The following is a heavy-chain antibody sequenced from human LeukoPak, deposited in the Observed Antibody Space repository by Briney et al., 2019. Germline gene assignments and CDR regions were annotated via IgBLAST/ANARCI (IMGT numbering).Heavy chain of an antibody. V-gene: IGHV1-8*01. Sequence: GVSVKVSCKASGYTFTSYDMNWVRQATGQGLEWMGWMNPNSGTTGYAQKFQGRVTMTRNTSISTAYMELSSLRSEDTAVYYCARRTGYYNYMDVWGKGTTVTVSS. D-gene: IGHD2-8*02. CDR1: GYTFTSYD. J-gene: IGHJ6*03. CDR3: ARRTGYYNYMDV. CDR2: MNPNSGTT.